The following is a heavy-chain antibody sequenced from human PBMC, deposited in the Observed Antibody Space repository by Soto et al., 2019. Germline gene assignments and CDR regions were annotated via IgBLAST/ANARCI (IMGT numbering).Heavy chain of an antibody. V-gene: IGHV3-72*01. D-gene: IGHD1-26*01. Sequence: GGSLRLSCAASGFTLSDHYMDWVRQAPGKGLEWVGRTKNKANRYTTEYAASVNGRFTISRDDPKNSLYLQMNSLKTEDTAVYYCARWASGSPDNWGQGTLVTVSS. CDR2: TKNKANRYTT. J-gene: IGHJ4*02. CDR3: ARWASGSPDN. CDR1: GFTLSDHY.